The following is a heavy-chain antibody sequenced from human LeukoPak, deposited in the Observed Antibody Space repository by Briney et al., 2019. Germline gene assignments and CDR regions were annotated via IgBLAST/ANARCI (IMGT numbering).Heavy chain of an antibody. CDR2: INHSGST. CDR1: GGSFSGYY. J-gene: IGHJ4*02. CDR3: ARGGRGAAAAGTLRDFDY. D-gene: IGHD6-13*01. V-gene: IGHV4-34*01. Sequence: SETLYLTCAVYGGSFSGYYWSWIRQPPGKGLEWIGEINHSGSTNYNPSLKSRVTISVDTSKNQFSLKLSSVTAADTAVYYCARGGRGAAAAGTLRDFDYWGQGTLVTVSS.